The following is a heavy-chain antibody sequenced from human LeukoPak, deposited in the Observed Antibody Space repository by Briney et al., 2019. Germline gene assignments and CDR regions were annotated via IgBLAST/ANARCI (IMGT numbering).Heavy chain of an antibody. V-gene: IGHV3-23*01. CDR1: GFTFSSYA. CDR3: ARGGTDHDEYGGYGGVGEY. J-gene: IGHJ4*02. CDR2: ISGSGGST. Sequence: PGGSLRLPCAASGFTFSSYAMSWVRQAPGKGLEWVSGISGSGGSTYYADSVKGRFTISRDNSKKTLYLQMNSLRAEDTAVYYCARGGTDHDEYGGYGGVGEYWGQGTLVTVSS. D-gene: IGHD5-12*01.